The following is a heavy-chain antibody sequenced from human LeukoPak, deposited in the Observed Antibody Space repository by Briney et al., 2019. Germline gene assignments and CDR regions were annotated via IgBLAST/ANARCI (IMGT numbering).Heavy chain of an antibody. Sequence: SETLSLTCAVYGGSFSTYYWNWIRQPPGKGLEWIGQINPSGTTNHTPSLKSRVTMSVDTSKKQVSLKLSSVTDADTAVYYCARVDKAMSAFDPWGQGTLVTVSS. CDR1: GGSFSTYY. V-gene: IGHV4-34*01. D-gene: IGHD5-18*01. CDR3: ARVDKAMSAFDP. J-gene: IGHJ5*02. CDR2: INPSGTT.